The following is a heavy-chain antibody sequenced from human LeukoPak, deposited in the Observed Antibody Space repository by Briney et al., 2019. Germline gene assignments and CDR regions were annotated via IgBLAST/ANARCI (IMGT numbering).Heavy chain of an antibody. Sequence: KASETLSLPCTVSGGSISRSSFYWGWIRQPPGKGLEWIGSIFYSGSTYYNPSLKSRATISVDTSKNQFSLKLDSVTAADTAIYYCARPLGSGWNPFDYWGQGTLVTASS. CDR1: GGSISRSSFY. CDR3: ARPLGSGWNPFDY. J-gene: IGHJ4*02. V-gene: IGHV4-39*01. D-gene: IGHD6-19*01. CDR2: IFYSGST.